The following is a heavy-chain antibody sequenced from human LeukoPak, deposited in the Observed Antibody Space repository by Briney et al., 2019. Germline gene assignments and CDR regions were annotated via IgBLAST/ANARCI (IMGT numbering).Heavy chain of an antibody. CDR2: INPNSGGT. CDR1: GYTFTGYY. D-gene: IGHD2-15*01. V-gene: IGHV1-2*02. J-gene: IGHJ5*02. Sequence: VASVKVSCKASGYTFTGYYMHWVRQAPGQGLEWMGWINPNSGGTNYAQKFQGRVTMTRDTSISTAYMELSRLRSDDTAVYYCARALGYCSGGSCYSGHNWFDPWGQGTLVTVSS. CDR3: ARALGYCSGGSCYSGHNWFDP.